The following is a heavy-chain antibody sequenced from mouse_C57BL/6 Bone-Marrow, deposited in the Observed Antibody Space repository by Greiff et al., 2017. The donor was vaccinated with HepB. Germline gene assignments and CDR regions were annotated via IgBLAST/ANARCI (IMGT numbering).Heavy chain of an antibody. V-gene: IGHV1-54*01. CDR2: INPGSGGT. Sequence: VQLKESGAELVRPGTSVKVSCKASGYAFTNYLIEWVKQRPGQGLEWIGVINPGSGGTNYNEKFKGKATLTADKSSSTAYMQLSSLTSEDSAVYFCARKGLPYYFDYWGQGTTLTVSS. D-gene: IGHD3-3*01. CDR3: ARKGLPYYFDY. J-gene: IGHJ2*01. CDR1: GYAFTNYL.